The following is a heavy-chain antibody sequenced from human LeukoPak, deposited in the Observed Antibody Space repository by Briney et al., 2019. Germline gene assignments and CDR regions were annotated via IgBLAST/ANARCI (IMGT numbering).Heavy chain of an antibody. J-gene: IGHJ4*02. CDR2: INNDGSII. V-gene: IGHV3-74*01. CDR1: GFIFSRYW. D-gene: IGHD6-19*01. Sequence: GGSLRLSCAASGFIFSRYWMHWVRQAPGKELVWVSRINNDGSIINSADSVKGRFTISRDNAKDMLYLQMDSLRAEDTAIYYCARGVRYSSGYFDYWGQGTLVTVSS. CDR3: ARGVRYSSGYFDY.